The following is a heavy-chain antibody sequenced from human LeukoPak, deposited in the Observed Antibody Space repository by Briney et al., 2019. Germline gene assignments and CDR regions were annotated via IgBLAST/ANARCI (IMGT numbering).Heavy chain of an antibody. J-gene: IGHJ3*02. CDR1: GGSISSSSYY. CDR3: ARHPSSGYYADDAFDI. D-gene: IGHD3-22*01. V-gene: IGHV4-39*01. CDR2: IYYSGST. Sequence: SETLSLTCTVSGGSISSSSYYWGWIRQPPGKGLEWIGSIYYSGSTYYNPSLKSRVTISVDTSKNQFSLELSSVTAADTAVYYCARHPSSGYYADDAFDIWGQGTMVTVSS.